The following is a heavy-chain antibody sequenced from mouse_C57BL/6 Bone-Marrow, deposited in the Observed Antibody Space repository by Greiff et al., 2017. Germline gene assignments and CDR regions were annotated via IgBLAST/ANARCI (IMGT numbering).Heavy chain of an antibody. CDR3: ARTGPFDY. J-gene: IGHJ2*01. CDR2: INPYNGGT. V-gene: IGHV1-19*01. CDR1: GYTFTDYY. D-gene: IGHD3-3*01. Sequence: VQLKESGPVLVKPGASVKMSCKASGYTFTDYYMNWVKQSHGKSLEWIGVINPYNGGTSYNQKFKGKATLTVDKSSSTAYMELNSRTSEDSAVYYCARTGPFDYWGQGTTLTVSS.